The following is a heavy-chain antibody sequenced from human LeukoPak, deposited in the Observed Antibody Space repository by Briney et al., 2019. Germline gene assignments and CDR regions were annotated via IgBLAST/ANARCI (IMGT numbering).Heavy chain of an antibody. CDR1: GYTFTSYD. D-gene: IGHD4-23*01. V-gene: IGHV1-8*03. CDR2: MNPNGGNT. CDR3: ARSLGPVADFDY. J-gene: IGHJ4*02. Sequence: ASVKVSCKASGYTFTSYDINWVRQATGQGLEWMGWMNPNGGNTGYAQKFQGRVTITRNTSISTAYMELSSLRSEDTAVYYCARSLGPVADFDYWGQGTLVTVSS.